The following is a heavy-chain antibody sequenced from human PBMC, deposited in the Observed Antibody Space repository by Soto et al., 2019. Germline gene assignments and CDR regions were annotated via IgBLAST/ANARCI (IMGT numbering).Heavy chain of an antibody. V-gene: IGHV3-74*01. D-gene: IGHD3-16*01. J-gene: IGHJ5*02. CDR1: GITFRTYW. CDR2: INSDESDT. Sequence: GGSLRLSCVVSGITFRTYWMHWVRQAPGKGLVWVSRINSDESDTSYADSVKGRFTISRDNAKNTLYLQVNSLRVEDTAVYYCERALGHPPYALDHGAQGPLVPVSS. CDR3: ERALGHPPYALDH.